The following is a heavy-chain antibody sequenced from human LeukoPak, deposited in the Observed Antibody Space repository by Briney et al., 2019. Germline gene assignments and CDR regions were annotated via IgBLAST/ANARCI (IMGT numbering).Heavy chain of an antibody. CDR3: ARLYSYYYDSSGYRPWDAFDI. V-gene: IGHV5-51*01. Sequence: GESLKISCKGSGYSFTSYWIGWVRQMPGKGLEWMGIIYPGDSDTRYSPSFQGQVTISADKSISTAYLQWSSLKASDTAMYYCARLYSYYYDSSGYRPWDAFDIWGQGTMVTVSS. CDR1: GYSFTSYW. CDR2: IYPGDSDT. D-gene: IGHD3-22*01. J-gene: IGHJ3*02.